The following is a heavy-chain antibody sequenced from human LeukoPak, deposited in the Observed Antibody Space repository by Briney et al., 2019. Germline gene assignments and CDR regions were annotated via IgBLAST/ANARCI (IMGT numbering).Heavy chain of an antibody. CDR2: IRYDGSNK. J-gene: IGHJ4*02. D-gene: IGHD3-10*01. CDR3: AKDIVMLRGFGY. V-gene: IGHV3-30*02. CDR1: GFTFSSYG. Sequence: SGGSLRLSCTASGFTFSSYGMHWVRQAPGKGLEWVTFIRYDGSNKYYADSVKGRFTISRDNSKNTLYLQMNSLRAEDTAVYYCAKDIVMLRGFGYWGQGTLVTVSS.